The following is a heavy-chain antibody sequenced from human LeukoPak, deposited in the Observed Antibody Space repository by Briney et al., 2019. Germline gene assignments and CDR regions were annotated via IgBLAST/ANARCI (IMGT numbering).Heavy chain of an antibody. CDR1: GFTFSSYG. D-gene: IGHD2-2*01. CDR3: GKGIVVVPAVVDD. V-gene: IGHV3-30*02. Sequence: GGSLRLSCGASGFTFSSYGIHWVRQAPGNGLEFVAYIRYDGSSKYYADSVKGRFTISRDNSKNTVYLQMNSLRAEDTAVYYCGKGIVVVPAVVDDWGQGTLVTVSS. CDR2: IRYDGSSK. J-gene: IGHJ4*02.